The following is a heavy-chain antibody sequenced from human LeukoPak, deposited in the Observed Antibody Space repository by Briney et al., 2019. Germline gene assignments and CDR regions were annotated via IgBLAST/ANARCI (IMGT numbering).Heavy chain of an antibody. CDR2: IIPILGIA. CDR3: ARLDPAMVRGVIEGLFDI. D-gene: IGHD3-10*01. CDR1: GGTFSSYA. V-gene: IGHV1-69*04. Sequence: GASVKVSCKASGGTFSSYAISWVRQAPGQGLEWMGRIIPILGIANYAQKFQGRVTITADKSTSTAYMELSSLRSEDTAVYYCARLDPAMVRGVIEGLFDIWGQGTMVTVSS. J-gene: IGHJ3*02.